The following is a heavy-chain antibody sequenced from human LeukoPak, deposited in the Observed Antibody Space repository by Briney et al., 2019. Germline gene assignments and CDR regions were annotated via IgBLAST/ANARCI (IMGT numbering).Heavy chain of an antibody. Sequence: GGSLRLSCAASEFTFSAYGMSWVRQAPGRGLEWVSSLSGSGGSTQYADSVQGRFAISRDNSKNVLYLQMNSLRAEDTAVYFCARDPNGDYIGTFDMWGRGTTVSVSS. CDR3: ARDPNGDYIGTFDM. CDR2: LSGSGGST. CDR1: EFTFSAYG. V-gene: IGHV3-23*01. J-gene: IGHJ3*02. D-gene: IGHD4-17*01.